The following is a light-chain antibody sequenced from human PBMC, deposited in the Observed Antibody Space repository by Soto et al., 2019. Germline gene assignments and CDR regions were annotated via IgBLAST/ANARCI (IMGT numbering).Light chain of an antibody. CDR2: GAS. CDR3: QQYGGSPRT. J-gene: IGKJ1*01. Sequence: ENVLTQYPGTLPLFPREGATLSCRASQTISSFLAWYQQKRGQAPRLLIHGASNRATGIPDRFSGSGSGTDFTLTITRLEPEDCTVYYCQQYGGSPRTFGQGTKVDIK. CDR1: QTISSF. V-gene: IGKV3-20*01.